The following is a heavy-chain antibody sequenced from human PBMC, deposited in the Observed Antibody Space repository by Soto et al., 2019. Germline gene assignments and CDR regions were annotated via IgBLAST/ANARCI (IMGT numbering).Heavy chain of an antibody. CDR1: GFTFSSYA. V-gene: IGHV3-30-3*01. CDR3: ARDSKQGLLWFVFDP. D-gene: IGHD3-10*01. Sequence: GGSLRLSCAASGFTFSSYAMHWVRQAPGKGLEWVAVISYDGSNKYYADSAKGRFTISRDNSKNTLYLQMNSLRAEDTAVYYCARDSKQGLLWFVFDPWGQGTLVTVSS. CDR2: ISYDGSNK. J-gene: IGHJ5*02.